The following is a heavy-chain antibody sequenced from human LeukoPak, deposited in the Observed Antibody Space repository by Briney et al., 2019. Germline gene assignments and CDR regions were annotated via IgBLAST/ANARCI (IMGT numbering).Heavy chain of an antibody. J-gene: IGHJ6*03. CDR2: IYYSGTT. CDR3: ARQRAHYFYPYMDV. Sequence: PSETLSLTCTVSGGSIDSSNYYWDWIRQPPGKGLEWLGNIYYSGTTFYTSSLKSRVTISADMSKNQFSLRLTSVTAADTAVYYCARQRAHYFYPYMDVWGKGTTVIVSS. CDR1: GGSIDSSNYY. V-gene: IGHV4-39*01.